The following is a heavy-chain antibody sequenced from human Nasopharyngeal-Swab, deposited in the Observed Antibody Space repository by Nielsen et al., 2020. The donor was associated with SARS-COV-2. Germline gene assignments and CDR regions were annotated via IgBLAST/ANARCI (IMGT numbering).Heavy chain of an antibody. Sequence: GESLQISCAASGFVFGHSGMHWVRQAPGKGLEWVAATSFDEKRKDYAVSVKGRFTVSRDNSRNTLYLQMDSLTPEDTAVYYCARDHGGGYTYSSFDYWGQGTLVTVSS. CDR1: GFVFGHSG. D-gene: IGHD5-18*01. V-gene: IGHV3-30*03. CDR3: ARDHGGGYTYSSFDY. J-gene: IGHJ4*02. CDR2: TSFDEKRK.